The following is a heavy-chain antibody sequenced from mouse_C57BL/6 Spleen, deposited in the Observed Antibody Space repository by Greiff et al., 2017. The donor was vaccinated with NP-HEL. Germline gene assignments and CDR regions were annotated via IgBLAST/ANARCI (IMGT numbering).Heavy chain of an antibody. CDR1: GFTFSDYY. CDR2: INYDGSST. J-gene: IGHJ1*03. V-gene: IGHV5-16*01. D-gene: IGHD1-1*01. Sequence: EVMLVESEGGLVQPGSSMKLSCTASGFTFSDYYMAWVRQVPEKGLEWVANINYDGSSTYYLDSLKSRFIISRDNAKNILYLQMSSLKSEDTATYYCARASYYGSGSYFDVWGTGTTVTVSS. CDR3: ARASYYGSGSYFDV.